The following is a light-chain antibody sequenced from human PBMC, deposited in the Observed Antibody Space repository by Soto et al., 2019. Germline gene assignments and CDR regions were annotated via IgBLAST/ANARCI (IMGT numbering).Light chain of an antibody. CDR2: DAS. V-gene: IGKV3-11*01. CDR1: QSVSSY. J-gene: IGKJ2*01. CDR3: QQGSNWPPYT. Sequence: EIVLTQSPATLSLSPGDRATLSCRASQSVSSYLAWYQQKPGQAPRLIIYDASNGATGIPARFSGSGSGTDFALTISGLAPEGLAVDYCQQGSNWPPYTFGQGTKLEI.